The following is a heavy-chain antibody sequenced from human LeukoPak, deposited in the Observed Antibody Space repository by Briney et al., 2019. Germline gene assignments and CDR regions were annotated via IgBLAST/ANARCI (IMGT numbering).Heavy chain of an antibody. CDR2: IYYSGST. J-gene: IGHJ5*02. Sequence: SETLSLTCTVSGGSISSYYWSWIRQPPGKGLEWIGYIYYSGSTNYNPSLKSRVTISVDTSKNQFSLELSSVTAADTAVYYCARVASGSYYNWFDPWGQGTLVTVSS. V-gene: IGHV4-59*01. D-gene: IGHD1-26*01. CDR3: ARVASGSYYNWFDP. CDR1: GGSISSYY.